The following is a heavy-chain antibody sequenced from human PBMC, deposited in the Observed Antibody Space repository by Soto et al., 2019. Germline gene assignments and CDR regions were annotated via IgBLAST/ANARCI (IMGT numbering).Heavy chain of an antibody. J-gene: IGHJ4*02. Sequence: SETLSLTCTASGGTFNSNKYYWVCVLHPPGRGLEWIAGLYYPGSNFYNPSLKIRVSISVDTSKNQFSLNVYSVTAADTAVYYCARPPPGQAPLYPPRLDFWGQGVKVTVSS. CDR3: ARPPPGQAPLYPPRLDF. CDR2: LYYPGSN. D-gene: IGHD2-2*02. CDR1: GGTFNSNKYY. V-gene: IGHV4-39*01.